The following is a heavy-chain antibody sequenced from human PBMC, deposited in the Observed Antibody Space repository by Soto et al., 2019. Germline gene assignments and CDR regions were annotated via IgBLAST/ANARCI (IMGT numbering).Heavy chain of an antibody. CDR2: ISTTSFTI. CDR3: ARDRCYDGTCYSASDS. CDR1: GFMFSDYA. J-gene: IGHJ5*01. Sequence: VGSLRLSCAASGFMFSDYAMTWVRQAPGKGPEWIAYISTTSFTIYYADSVKGRFTISRDNDRNSLYLEMNSLRDEDTAVYYCARDRCYDGTCYSASDSWGQGTLVTVSS. V-gene: IGHV3-48*02. D-gene: IGHD2-15*01.